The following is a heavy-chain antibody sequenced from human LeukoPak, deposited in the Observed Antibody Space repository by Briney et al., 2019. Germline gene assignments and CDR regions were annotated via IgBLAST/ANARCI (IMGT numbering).Heavy chain of an antibody. D-gene: IGHD3-3*01. CDR3: ARPLGVTIFGVVTYKDAFDI. V-gene: IGHV4-39*07. CDR1: GGSISSSSYY. J-gene: IGHJ3*02. CDR2: IYYSGST. Sequence: SETLSLTXTVSGGSISSSSYYWGWIRQPPGKGLEWIGSIYYSGSTNYNPSLKSRVTISVVTSKNQFSLKLSSVTAADTAVYYCARPLGVTIFGVVTYKDAFDIWGQGTMVTVSS.